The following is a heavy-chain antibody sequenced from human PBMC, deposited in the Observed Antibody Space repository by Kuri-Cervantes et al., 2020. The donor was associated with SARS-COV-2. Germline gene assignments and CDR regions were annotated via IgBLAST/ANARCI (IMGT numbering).Heavy chain of an antibody. Sequence: GGSLRLSCAASGFTFSSYEMNWVRQAPGKGLEWVAFIRYDGSNKYYADSVKGRFTISRDNSKNSLYLHMNTLRAEDTAVYYCARPPYYYYYMDVWGKGTTVTVSS. CDR1: GFTFSSYE. CDR2: IRYDGSNK. V-gene: IGHV3-30*02. J-gene: IGHJ6*03. CDR3: ARPPYYYYYMDV.